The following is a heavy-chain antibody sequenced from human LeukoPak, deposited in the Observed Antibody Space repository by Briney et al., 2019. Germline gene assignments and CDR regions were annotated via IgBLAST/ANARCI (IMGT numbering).Heavy chain of an antibody. Sequence: PSETLSLTCTVSGVSISSYYWSWIRQPPGKGLEWIGYIYYSGSTNYIPSLKSRVTISVDTSKNQFSLKLSSVTAADTAVYYCARRAPYSYEWSTLDYWGQGTLVTVSS. V-gene: IGHV4-59*08. D-gene: IGHD5-18*01. CDR3: ARRAPYSYEWSTLDY. CDR2: IYYSGST. J-gene: IGHJ4*02. CDR1: GVSISSYY.